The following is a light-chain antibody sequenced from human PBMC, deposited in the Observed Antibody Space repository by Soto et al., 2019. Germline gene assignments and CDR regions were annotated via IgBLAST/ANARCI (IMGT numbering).Light chain of an antibody. V-gene: IGKV1-33*01. CDR3: QQYENLPT. J-gene: IGKJ5*01. CDR1: QNINTY. Sequence: IQITQSPSSRSPPVGDTVPITFQASQNINTYLNWYQQKPGRAPKLLIYDASNLEAGVPSRFRGSGSGTDFTFTISRLQPEDIATYYCQQYENLPTFGQGTQLEI. CDR2: DAS.